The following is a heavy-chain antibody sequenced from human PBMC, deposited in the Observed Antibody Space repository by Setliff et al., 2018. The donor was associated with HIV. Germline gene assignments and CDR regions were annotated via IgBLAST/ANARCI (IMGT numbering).Heavy chain of an antibody. D-gene: IGHD3-3*01. V-gene: IGHV1-18*04. J-gene: IGHJ6*03. CDR2: INTNTGNP. CDR3: ARESGGVVIKGAYYYYMDV. Sequence: ASVKVSCKASGYTFTSDYIHWVRQAPGQGLEWMGWINTNTGNPTYAQGRVTITPDESTSTAYMELRSRRSDDTAAYYCARESGGVVIKGAYYYYMDVWGKGTTVTVSS. CDR1: GYTFTSDY.